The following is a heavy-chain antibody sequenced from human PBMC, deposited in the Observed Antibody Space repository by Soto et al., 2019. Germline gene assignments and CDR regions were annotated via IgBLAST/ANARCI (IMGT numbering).Heavy chain of an antibody. CDR3: ARMYSSGSGWFHP. CDR2: FYSSGSI. V-gene: IGHV4-31*02. J-gene: IGHJ5*02. D-gene: IGHD6-19*01. Sequence: TLSLTCFVSGYFIGAGGYYWSWIRHHPGKGLEWIGSFYSSGSIIYNPSLRSRVSISGDMSTNQFSMSLTSVTAADTARYYCARMYSSGSGWFHPWGQGTLVTVSS. CDR1: GYFIGAGGYY.